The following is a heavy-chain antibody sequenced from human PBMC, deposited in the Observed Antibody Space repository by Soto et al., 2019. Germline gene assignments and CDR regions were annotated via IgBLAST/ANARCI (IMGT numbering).Heavy chain of an antibody. CDR1: GFTFTTYS. J-gene: IGHJ4*02. CDR2: ISSSSSTT. D-gene: IGHD3-16*01. Sequence: EVQLVESGGGLVQPGGSLRLSCAASGFTFTTYSMNWVRQAPGKGLEWVPYISSSSSTTYYADSGKGRFTISRDNAKNSLSLQMNSLRDEDTAVYYCARDARSWGYWGQGTLVTVSS. CDR3: ARDARSWGY. V-gene: IGHV3-48*02.